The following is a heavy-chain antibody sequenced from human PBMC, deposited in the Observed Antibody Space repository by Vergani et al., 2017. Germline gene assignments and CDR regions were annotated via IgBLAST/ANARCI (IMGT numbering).Heavy chain of an antibody. CDR2: IYSGGST. V-gene: IGHV3-66*02. CDR1: GFTFDDYA. D-gene: IGHD1-26*01. Sequence: EVQLVESGGGLVQPGRSLRLSCAASGFTFDDYAMHWVRQAPGKGLEWVSGIYSGGSTYYADSVKGRFTISRDNSKNTLYLQMNSLRAEDTAVYYCARVGWELLFFDYWGQGTLVTVSS. CDR3: ARVGWELLFFDY. J-gene: IGHJ4*02.